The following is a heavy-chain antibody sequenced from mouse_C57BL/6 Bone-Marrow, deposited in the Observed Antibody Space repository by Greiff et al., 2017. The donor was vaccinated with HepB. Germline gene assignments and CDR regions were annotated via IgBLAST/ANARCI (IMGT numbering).Heavy chain of an antibody. V-gene: IGHV1-26*01. CDR2: INPNNGGT. J-gene: IGHJ2*01. CDR1: GYTFTDYY. Sequence: EVQLQQSGPELVKPGASVKISCKASGYTFTDYYMNWVKQSHGKSLEWIGDINPNNGGTSYNQKFKGKATLTVDKSSSTAYMELRSLTSEDSAVYYCARLGIYGSSYDYFDYWGQGTTLTVSS. D-gene: IGHD1-1*01. CDR3: ARLGIYGSSYDYFDY.